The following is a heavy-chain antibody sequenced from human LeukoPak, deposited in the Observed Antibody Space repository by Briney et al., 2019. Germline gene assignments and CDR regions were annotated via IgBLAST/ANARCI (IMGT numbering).Heavy chain of an antibody. CDR3: ARRVGDYGDH. D-gene: IGHD4-17*01. CDR1: GGSISSSSYY. V-gene: IGHV4-39*01. Sequence: TSETLSLTCTVSGGSISSSSYYWGWIRQPPGKGLEWIGSIYYSGSTYYNPSLKSRVTISVDTSKNQSSLKLSSVTAADTAVYYCARRVGDYGDHWGQGTLVTVSS. J-gene: IGHJ4*02. CDR2: IYYSGST.